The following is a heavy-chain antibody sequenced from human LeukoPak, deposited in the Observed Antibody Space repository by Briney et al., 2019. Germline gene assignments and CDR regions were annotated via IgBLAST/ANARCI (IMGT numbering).Heavy chain of an antibody. J-gene: IGHJ4*02. CDR2: IYYSGST. D-gene: IGHD6-19*01. V-gene: IGHV4-59*01. CDR1: GGSISSYY. CDR3: ARDSGPRFDY. Sequence: SETLSLTCTVSGGSISSYYWSWIRQPPGKGLEWIGNIYYSGSTNYNPSLKSRVTISVDTSKNQFSLKVSSVTAADTAVYYCARDSGPRFDYWGQGTLVTVSS.